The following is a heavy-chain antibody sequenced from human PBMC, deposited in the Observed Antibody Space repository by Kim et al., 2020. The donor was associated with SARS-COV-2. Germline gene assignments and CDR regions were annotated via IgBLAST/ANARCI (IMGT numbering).Heavy chain of an antibody. Sequence: ADAVKGRFTSSRDNSKNTLYLQMNSRRAEDTAVYYCAPRGCSGGSCYVDYWGQGTLVTVSS. V-gene: IGHV3-23*01. D-gene: IGHD2-15*01. CDR3: APRGCSGGSCYVDY. J-gene: IGHJ4*02.